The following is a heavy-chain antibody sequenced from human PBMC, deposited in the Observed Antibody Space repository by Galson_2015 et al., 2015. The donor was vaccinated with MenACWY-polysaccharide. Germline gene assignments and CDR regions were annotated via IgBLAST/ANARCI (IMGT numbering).Heavy chain of an antibody. CDR2: ISGSGVST. Sequence: SLRLSCAVSGFTFSSYAMSWVRQAPGRGLEWVSIISGSGVSTFYADFVKGRATISRDNVKNTLYMQMKSLRGEDTAVYYRARKSSGWYGEFDPWGQGTLVTVSS. CDR3: ARKSSGWYGEFDP. D-gene: IGHD6-19*01. J-gene: IGHJ5*02. V-gene: IGHV3-23*01. CDR1: GFTFSSYA.